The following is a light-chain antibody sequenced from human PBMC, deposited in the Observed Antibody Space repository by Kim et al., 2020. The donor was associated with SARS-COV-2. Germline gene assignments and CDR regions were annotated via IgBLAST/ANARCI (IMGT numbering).Light chain of an antibody. V-gene: IGLV3-19*01. CDR2: ARN. CDR3: NSRDNSGDHQV. Sequence: ALGQTVRITCQGDSLRRFSATWYQQKPGQAPVVVIYARNNRPSGVPDRFSGSSSGNTASLTITGTQAEDEAHYYCNSRDNSGDHQVFGTGTKVTVL. J-gene: IGLJ1*01. CDR1: SLRRFS.